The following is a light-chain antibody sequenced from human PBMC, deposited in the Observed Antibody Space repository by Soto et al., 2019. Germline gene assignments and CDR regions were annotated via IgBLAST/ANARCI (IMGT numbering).Light chain of an antibody. Sequence: QSVLTQPASVSGSPGQSITISCTGTSSDVGSYNLVSWYQQHPGEAPKLMIYVGTKRPSGVSNRFSGSKSGNTASLTISGLQAEDEDDYYCCSYAGITTYYVFGTGTKLTVL. J-gene: IGLJ1*01. CDR3: CSYAGITTYYV. CDR1: SSDVGSYNL. CDR2: VGT. V-gene: IGLV2-23*01.